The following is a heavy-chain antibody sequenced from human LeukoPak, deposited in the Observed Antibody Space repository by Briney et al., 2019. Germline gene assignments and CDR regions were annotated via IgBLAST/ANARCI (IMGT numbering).Heavy chain of an antibody. CDR1: SGSISSYY. Sequence: SETLSLTCTVSSGSISSYYWNWIRQPAGKGLEWIGRIYTSGSTNNNPSLKSRVTMSVATSKNQFSLKLSSVTAADTAVYYCARTKGYSSAWAFDYWGQGTLVTVSS. D-gene: IGHD6-19*01. CDR3: ARTKGYSSAWAFDY. J-gene: IGHJ4*02. CDR2: IYTSGST. V-gene: IGHV4-4*07.